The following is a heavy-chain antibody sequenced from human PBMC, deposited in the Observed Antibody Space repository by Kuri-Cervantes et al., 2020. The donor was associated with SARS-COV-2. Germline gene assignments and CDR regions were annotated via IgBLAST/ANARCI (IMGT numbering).Heavy chain of an antibody. J-gene: IGHJ6*03. D-gene: IGHD1-26*01. CDR2: ISGSGSYM. CDR1: GFTFSSYT. CDR3: ARVAGEGPIYYYYMDV. Sequence: GGSLRLSCAASGFTFSSYTINWVRQAPGKALEWVSSISGSGSYMYYADSVKGRFTISKDSAKNSLFLQMNSLRVEDTAVYFCARVAGEGPIYYYYMDVWGKGTTVTVSS. V-gene: IGHV3-21*01.